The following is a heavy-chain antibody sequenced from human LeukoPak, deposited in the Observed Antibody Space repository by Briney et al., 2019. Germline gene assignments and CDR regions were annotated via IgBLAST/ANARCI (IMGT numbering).Heavy chain of an antibody. CDR3: ARGPYSYDSSGAFDI. J-gene: IGHJ4*02. CDR2: IYYSGST. Sequence: SETLSLTCTVSGASISSSSYYWGWIRQPPGKGLEWIGNIYYSGSTYYTPSLKSRVTISLDTSKNQFSLKLRNVTAADTAVYFCARGPYSYDSSGAFDIWGQGTLVTVSS. D-gene: IGHD3-22*01. CDR1: GASISSSSYY. V-gene: IGHV4-39*07.